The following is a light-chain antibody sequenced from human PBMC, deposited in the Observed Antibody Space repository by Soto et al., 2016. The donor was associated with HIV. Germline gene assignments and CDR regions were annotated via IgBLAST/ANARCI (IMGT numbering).Light chain of an antibody. J-gene: IGLJ2*01. CDR1: NIGRKS. CDR2: DDT. V-gene: IGLV3-21*03. Sequence: YVLTQPPSVSVAPGKTATITCGGDNIGRKSVNWYQQKPGQAPVLVVYDDTDRPSGISGRFAGSNSGSAATLTITKVEFGDEANYYCQVWDETSDSAVFAGGTKVTVL. CDR3: QVWDETSDSAV.